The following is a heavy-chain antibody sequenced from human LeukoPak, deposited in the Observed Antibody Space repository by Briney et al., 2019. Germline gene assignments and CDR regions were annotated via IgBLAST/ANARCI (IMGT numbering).Heavy chain of an antibody. D-gene: IGHD6-6*01. V-gene: IGHV4-61*02. J-gene: IGHJ5*02. CDR2: IYSSESI. CDR3: ARDRGSSVVAFWFDP. CDR1: GASISSGSYY. Sequence: SETLSLTCTVSGASISSGSYYWSWIRQPAGKGLEWIGRIYSSESINYNPSLKSRVTISVDTSKNQFSLKLSSVTAADTAVYYCARDRGSSVVAFWFDPWGPGTLVTVSS.